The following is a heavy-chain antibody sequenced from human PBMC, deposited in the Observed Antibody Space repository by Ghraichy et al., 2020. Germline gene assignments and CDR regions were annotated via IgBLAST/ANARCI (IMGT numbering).Heavy chain of an antibody. J-gene: IGHJ4*02. CDR1: GFTFRNYA. D-gene: IGHD3-22*01. CDR3: ARGPPNGYYLSTEQTRNYFDS. Sequence: GESLNISCRASGFTFRNYAMHWVRQVPGKRLEWVALLSFDAINKYYADSVKGRFTISRDNSKNTLYLQMNTLTAEDTALYYCARGPPNGYYLSTEQTRNYFDSWGQGTLVTVSA. CDR2: LSFDAINK. V-gene: IGHV3-30-3*01.